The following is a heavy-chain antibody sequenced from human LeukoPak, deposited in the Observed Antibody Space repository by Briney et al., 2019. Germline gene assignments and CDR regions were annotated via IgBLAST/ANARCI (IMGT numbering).Heavy chain of an antibody. CDR1: GGSISSDY. D-gene: IGHD4-23*01. V-gene: IGHV4-59*01. J-gene: IGHJ6*03. CDR3: AREYGSSGHYYYYMDV. Sequence: SETLSLTCSVSGGSISSDYWSWIRQPPGKGLEWIGYIYYSGSTNYNPSLESRVTISVDTSKNQLSLKLSPVTAADTAVYYCAREYGSSGHYYYYMDVWGKGTTVTVSS. CDR2: IYYSGST.